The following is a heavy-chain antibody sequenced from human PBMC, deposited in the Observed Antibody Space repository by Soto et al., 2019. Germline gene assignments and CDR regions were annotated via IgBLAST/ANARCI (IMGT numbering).Heavy chain of an antibody. CDR3: ARGNIWGSYRTDFDY. D-gene: IGHD3-16*02. CDR1: DGSFSGYY. J-gene: IGHJ4*02. Sequence: QVQLQQWGAGLLKPSETLSLTCAVYDGSFSGYYWSWIRQPPGKGLEWIGEINHSGSTNYNPSLKSRVTISVDTSKNQFSLKLSSVTAADTAVYYCARGNIWGSYRTDFDYWGQGTLVTVSS. V-gene: IGHV4-34*01. CDR2: INHSGST.